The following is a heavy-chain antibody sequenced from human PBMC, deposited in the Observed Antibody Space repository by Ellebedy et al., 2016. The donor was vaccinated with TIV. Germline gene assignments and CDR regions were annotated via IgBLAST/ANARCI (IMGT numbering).Heavy chain of an antibody. CDR2: INHSGST. J-gene: IGHJ4*02. CDR3: ARQVGFHWER. D-gene: IGHD7-27*01. CDR1: GGSFSGYY. V-gene: IGHV4-34*01. Sequence: SETLSLXXAVYGGSFSGYYWSWIRQPPGKGLEWIGEINHSGSTNYNPSLKSRVTISVDTSKNQFSLKLSSVTAADTAVYYCARQVGFHWERWGQGTLVTVSS.